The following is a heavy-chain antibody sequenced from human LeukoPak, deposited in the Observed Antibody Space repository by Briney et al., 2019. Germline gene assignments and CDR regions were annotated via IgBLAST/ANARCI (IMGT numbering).Heavy chain of an antibody. CDR2: SYYTGSI. D-gene: IGHD2-15*01. Sequence: SETLSLTCTVSGGSISSSAYYWGWIRQPPGKGLEWIGSSYYTGSIYYTPSLKSRATILIDMSKNQLSLELSSVTAADTAVYYCAGHLSDSGGSWFDPWGQGTLVTVSS. CDR1: GGSISSSAYY. V-gene: IGHV4-39*01. CDR3: AGHLSDSGGSWFDP. J-gene: IGHJ5*02.